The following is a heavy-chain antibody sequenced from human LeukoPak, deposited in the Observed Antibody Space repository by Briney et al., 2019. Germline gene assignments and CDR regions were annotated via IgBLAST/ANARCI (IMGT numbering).Heavy chain of an antibody. J-gene: IGHJ4*02. D-gene: IGHD6-6*01. V-gene: IGHV5-51*01. CDR2: IYPGDSDT. CDR1: GYSFTTYW. Sequence: GESLKISCKGSGYSFTTYWIAWVRQMPGKGLEWMGIIYPGDSDTRYSPSFQGQVTISVDKSISTAYLQWSSLKASDTAIYYCARTYRSSESFDYWGQGTLVTVSS. CDR3: ARTYRSSESFDY.